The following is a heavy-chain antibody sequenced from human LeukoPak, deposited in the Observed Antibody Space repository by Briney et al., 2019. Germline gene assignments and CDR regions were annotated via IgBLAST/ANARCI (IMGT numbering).Heavy chain of an antibody. Sequence: QSGGSLGLSCAASGFTFSSYGMSWVRQAPGKGLEWVSAISGSGGRTYYADSVKGRFTISGDNAKNTLYLQMNSLRAEDTAVYYCAKDLRREAIITLNRAARWGMDVWGKGTTVTISS. J-gene: IGHJ6*03. D-gene: IGHD3-10*01. CDR1: GFTFSSYG. CDR3: AKDLRREAIITLNRAARWGMDV. V-gene: IGHV3-23*01. CDR2: ISGSGGRT.